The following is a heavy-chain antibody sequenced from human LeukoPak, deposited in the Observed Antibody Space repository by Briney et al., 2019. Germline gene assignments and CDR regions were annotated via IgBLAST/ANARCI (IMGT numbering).Heavy chain of an antibody. CDR3: AKQRDYYDSSGYYRGYYFDY. Sequence: GGSLRLSCADSGFTFSSYAMSWVRQAPGKGLEWFQIISVVRTRTYYADSVKGRFTVSRDNPKNTLYLQMNSLRAEDTAVYYCAKQRDYYDSSGYYRGYYFDYWGQGTLVTVSS. V-gene: IGHV3-23*01. CDR1: GFTFSSYA. J-gene: IGHJ4*02. CDR2: ISVVRTRT. D-gene: IGHD3-22*01.